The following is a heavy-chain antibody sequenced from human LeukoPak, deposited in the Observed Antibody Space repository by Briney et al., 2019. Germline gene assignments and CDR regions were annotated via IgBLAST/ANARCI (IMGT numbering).Heavy chain of an antibody. CDR1: GYTFGDYG. Sequence: ASVKVSCKASGYTFGDYGISWVRQAPGQGLEWMGWINTYNGNTNYAQKFQGRLTMTTETSTTTAYMELRSLRSDDTAVYYCARGYSSSSGVFDIWGQGTMVTVSS. CDR3: ARGYSSSSGVFDI. D-gene: IGHD6-6*01. J-gene: IGHJ3*02. CDR2: INTYNGNT. V-gene: IGHV1-18*01.